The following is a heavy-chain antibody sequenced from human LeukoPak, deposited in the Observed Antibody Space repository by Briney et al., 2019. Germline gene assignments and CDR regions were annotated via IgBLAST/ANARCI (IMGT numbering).Heavy chain of an antibody. J-gene: IGHJ3*01. V-gene: IGHV3-11*04. D-gene: IGHD4-23*01. CDR1: GFTFSDRY. Sequence: GGSLRLSCIGSGFTFSDRYMAWIRQRPGKGLEWLSYISTSDRRVYLADSVKGRLTVSRDDARKSLFLQMNSLRPDDTAVYYCARDRAVGASDSYDLWGPGTMVIVSS. CDR3: ARDRAVGASDSYDL. CDR2: ISTSDRRV.